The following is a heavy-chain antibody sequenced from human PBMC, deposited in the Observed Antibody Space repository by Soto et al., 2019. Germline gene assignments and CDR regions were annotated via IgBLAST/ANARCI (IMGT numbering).Heavy chain of an antibody. CDR1: GFPFTTYS. J-gene: IGHJ4*02. CDR3: AKDLHSSAPLH. CDR2: ISGSGGIT. V-gene: IGHV3-23*01. Sequence: GGSLRLSSAASGFPFTTYSMSWVRQAPGKGLEWVSGISGSGGITYFADSVKGRFTISRDNSKDTLYLQMNSLRAEDTAVYYCAKDLHSSAPLHWGQGTLVTVSS. D-gene: IGHD3-22*01.